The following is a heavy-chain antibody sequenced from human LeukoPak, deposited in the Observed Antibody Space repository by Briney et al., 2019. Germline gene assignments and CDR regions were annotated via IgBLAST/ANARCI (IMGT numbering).Heavy chain of an antibody. V-gene: IGHV3-30-3*01. CDR1: GFTFSSYA. D-gene: IGHD5-18*01. CDR3: ARESLTWIQLWFFDY. Sequence: PGGSLRLSCAASGFTFSSYAMHWVRQAPGKGLEWVAVISYDGSNKYYADSVKGRFTISRDNSKNTLYLQMNSLRAEDTAVYYCARESLTWIQLWFFDYWGQGTLVTVSS. CDR2: ISYDGSNK. J-gene: IGHJ4*02.